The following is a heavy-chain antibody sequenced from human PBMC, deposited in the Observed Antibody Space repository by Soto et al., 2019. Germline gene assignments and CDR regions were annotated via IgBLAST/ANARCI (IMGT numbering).Heavy chain of an antibody. V-gene: IGHV6-1*01. CDR3: ARDREFGSSWTRHFDY. J-gene: IGHJ4*02. CDR2: TYYRSKWYN. D-gene: IGHD6-13*01. Sequence: SQTLSLTCAISGDSVSSNSAAWNLIRQSPSRGLEWLGRTYYRSKWYNDYAVSVKSRITINPDTSKNQFSLQLNSVTPEDTAVYYCARDREFGSSWTRHFDYWGQGTLVTVSS. CDR1: GDSVSSNSAA.